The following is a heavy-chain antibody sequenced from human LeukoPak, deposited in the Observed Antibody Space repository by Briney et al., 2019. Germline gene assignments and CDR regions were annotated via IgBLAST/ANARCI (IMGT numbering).Heavy chain of an antibody. J-gene: IGHJ6*03. CDR2: IYYSGSS. Sequence: SETLSLTCTVSGGSISYHYWSWIRQSPGKGLEWIGSIYYSGSSNYNPSLKSRVTISVDTSKNQFSLKLTSVTAADTAVYYCAREKGYDDYVGGDYYYYYMDVWGKGTTVTISS. CDR3: AREKGYDDYVGGDYYYYYMDV. D-gene: IGHD4-17*01. V-gene: IGHV4-59*11. CDR1: GGSISYHY.